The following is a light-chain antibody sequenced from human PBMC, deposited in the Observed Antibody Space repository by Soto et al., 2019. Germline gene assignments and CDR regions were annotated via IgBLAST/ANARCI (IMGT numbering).Light chain of an antibody. CDR1: QGISSY. Sequence: DIQLTQSPSFLSASVGARVTITCRASQGISSYLAWYQQKPGKVPKLLIYAASTLQSGVPSRFSGSGSGTEFTLTISSLQPEDFATYYCQQLNSYPLTFGQGTRLEIK. J-gene: IGKJ5*01. V-gene: IGKV1-9*01. CDR2: AAS. CDR3: QQLNSYPLT.